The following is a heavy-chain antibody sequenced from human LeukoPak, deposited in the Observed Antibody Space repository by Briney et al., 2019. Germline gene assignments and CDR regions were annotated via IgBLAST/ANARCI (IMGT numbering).Heavy chain of an antibody. J-gene: IGHJ4*02. CDR2: ISWNSGSI. CDR3: ARADRGTGGYFDY. D-gene: IGHD7-27*01. V-gene: IGHV3-9*01. CDR1: GFTFDDYA. Sequence: GGSLRLSCAASGFTFDDYAMHWVRQTPGKGLEWVSGISWNSGSIGYADSVKGRFTISRDNAKNSLYLQMNSLRAEDTAVYYCARADRGTGGYFDYWGQGTLVTVSS.